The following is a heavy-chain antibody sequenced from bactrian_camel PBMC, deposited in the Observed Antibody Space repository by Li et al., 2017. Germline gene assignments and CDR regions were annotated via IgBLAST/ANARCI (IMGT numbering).Heavy chain of an antibody. D-gene: IGHD1*01. CDR1: GHTFTRNW. CDR3: AGSLGGPGLIFAPGLYKY. CDR2: IYTSTEKT. V-gene: IGHV3S1*01. J-gene: IGHJ4*01. Sequence: VQLVESGGGSVQPGGSLTLSCTASGHTFTRNWMAWFRQAPGSAREGIAAIYTSTEKTNYIDSVKGRFTISRDNAKNALYLEMNSLKPEDTGTYYCAGSLGGPGLIFAPGLYKYWGQGTQVTVS.